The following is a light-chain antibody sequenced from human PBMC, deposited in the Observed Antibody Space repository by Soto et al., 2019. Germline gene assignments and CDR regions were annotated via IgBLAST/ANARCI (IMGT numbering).Light chain of an antibody. CDR3: QQAYSFPFT. V-gene: IGKV1-12*01. J-gene: IGKJ3*01. CDR2: AAT. Sequence: DIQMTQFPSSVSASVGDSVAITCRASQIISNWVAWYQQKPGTAPRLLIYAATTLNSGVPSRFGGRRSGTDFTLTITDLQPEDFAIYYCQQAYSFPFTFGPGTKVDLK. CDR1: QIISNW.